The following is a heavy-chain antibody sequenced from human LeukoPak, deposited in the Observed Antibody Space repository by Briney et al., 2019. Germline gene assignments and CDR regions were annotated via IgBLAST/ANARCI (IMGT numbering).Heavy chain of an antibody. CDR1: GFTFSSYA. CDR2: ISGSGGST. J-gene: IGHJ4*02. Sequence: GGSLRLSCAASGFTFSSYAMSWVRQAPGEGLEWVSAISGSGGSTYYADSVKGRFTISRDNSKNTLYLQMNSLRAEDTAVYYCARSKWPPGIAVARPAYFDYWGQGTLVTVSS. D-gene: IGHD6-19*01. V-gene: IGHV3-23*01. CDR3: ARSKWPPGIAVARPAYFDY.